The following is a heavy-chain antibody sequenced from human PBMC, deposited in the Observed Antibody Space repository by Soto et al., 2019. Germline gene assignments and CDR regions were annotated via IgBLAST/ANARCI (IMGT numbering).Heavy chain of an antibody. CDR1: GFTFSNYA. V-gene: IGHV3-23*01. J-gene: IGHJ4*02. CDR2: ISGGGDNT. Sequence: EVQLLDSGGGLVQPGGSLRLSCAASGFTFSNYAMNWVRQAPGKGLEWVLGISGGGDNTYYADSVKGRFTISRDNSKNTVFLQMTSLRAETTAVYYCATERLAWGFDYWGQGTLVTVSS. CDR3: ATERLAWGFDY. D-gene: IGHD1-26*01.